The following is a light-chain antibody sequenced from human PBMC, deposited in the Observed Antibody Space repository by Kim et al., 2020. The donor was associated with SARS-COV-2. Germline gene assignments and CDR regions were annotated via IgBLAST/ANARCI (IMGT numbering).Light chain of an antibody. Sequence: SDLPQDPVVSVALGQTVSITCQGDSLRTYYASWYQQKPGQAPILVIYGKNNRPSGIPDRFSGSSSGNTASLTVSGAQAVDEADYYCNCRDKSGDHVVFGGGTQLTVL. J-gene: IGLJ2*01. CDR1: SLRTYY. V-gene: IGLV3-19*01. CDR3: NCRDKSGDHVV. CDR2: GKN.